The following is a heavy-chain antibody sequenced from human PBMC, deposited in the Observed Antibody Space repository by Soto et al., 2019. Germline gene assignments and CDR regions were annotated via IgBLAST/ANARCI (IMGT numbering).Heavy chain of an antibody. D-gene: IGHD2-15*01. Sequence: QVQLVESGGGVVQPGRSLRLSCAASGFTFSNYGMHWVRQTPGKGLEWVAVGSHDGSKKYYADSVQGRFSISRDNSETTLYLQLNRLRAEDTAVYYCETEARSYGSGTYCWPRGMDLWGQGPTVAVSS. J-gene: IGHJ6*02. CDR3: ETEARSYGSGTYCWPRGMDL. CDR1: GFTFSNYG. CDR2: GSHDGSKK. V-gene: IGHV3-30*03.